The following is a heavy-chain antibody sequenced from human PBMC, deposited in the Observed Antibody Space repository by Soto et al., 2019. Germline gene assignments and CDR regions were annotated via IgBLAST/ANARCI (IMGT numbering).Heavy chain of an antibody. V-gene: IGHV3-21*01. D-gene: IGHD2-15*01. J-gene: IGHJ4*02. CDR3: ARDLCSGGSCYLFDY. CDR2: VTGSRSYI. Sequence: PGGSLRLSCAASGFTFSSYSMNWVRQAPGKGLEWFSSVTGSRSYIHYADSVKGRFTISRDNAENSLYLQMNSLRAEDTAVYYCARDLCSGGSCYLFDYWGQGTLVTVSS. CDR1: GFTFSSYS.